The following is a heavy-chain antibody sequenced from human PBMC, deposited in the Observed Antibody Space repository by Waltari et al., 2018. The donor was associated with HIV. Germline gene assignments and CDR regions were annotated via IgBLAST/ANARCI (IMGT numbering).Heavy chain of an antibody. V-gene: IGHV3-21*01. CDR1: GFNFRNNN. CDR2: ISSTSSHI. J-gene: IGHJ4*02. Sequence: DVQLVASGGGMVKPGGSLVPSCTASGFNFRNNNMNWVRQAPGKGLEWVSSISSTSSHIFYANSVRGRFTISRDNSKNSLYLQMKSLTADDTAVYYCATDLLDFWGQGTLVIVSS. CDR3: ATDLLDF.